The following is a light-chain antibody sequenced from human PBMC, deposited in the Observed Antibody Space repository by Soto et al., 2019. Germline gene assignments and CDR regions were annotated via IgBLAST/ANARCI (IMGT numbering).Light chain of an antibody. Sequence: EIVMTQSPATLSVSPGEGVTLSCRAGQSVRSNLAWYQQKPGQAPRLLIYGASSRATGIPDRFSGSGSGTDFTLTISSLEAEDVAFYWCQQYFDVPFTFGGGTTVDIK. V-gene: IGKV3D-15*01. CDR2: GAS. CDR1: QSVRSN. CDR3: QQYFDVPFT. J-gene: IGKJ4*01.